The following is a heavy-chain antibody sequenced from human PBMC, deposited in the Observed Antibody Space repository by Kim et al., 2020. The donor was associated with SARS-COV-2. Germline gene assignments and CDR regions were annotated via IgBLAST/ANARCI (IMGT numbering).Heavy chain of an antibody. CDR2: INHSGST. CDR1: GGSFSGYY. CDR3: ARLATYGGKMEPHDAFDI. D-gene: IGHD2-15*01. V-gene: IGHV4-34*01. Sequence: SETLSLTCAVYGGSFSGYYWSWIRQPPGKGLEWIGEINHSGSTNYNPSLKSRVTISVDTSKNQFSLKLSSVTAADTAVYYCARLATYGGKMEPHDAFDIWGEGTMVTVSS. J-gene: IGHJ3*02.